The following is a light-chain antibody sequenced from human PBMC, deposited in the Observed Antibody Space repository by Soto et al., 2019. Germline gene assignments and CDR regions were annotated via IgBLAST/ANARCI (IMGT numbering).Light chain of an antibody. J-gene: IGKJ1*01. V-gene: IGKV3-15*01. Sequence: EVVMTQSPDTLSVSPGERATLSCRASQSVSSNLAWYQQKLGQAPRLLIYGASTRATGISAKFSGSGSGTDFTLIISSLEPEDFAVYYCQQYGSSGTFGQGTKVDIK. CDR3: QQYGSSGT. CDR2: GAS. CDR1: QSVSSN.